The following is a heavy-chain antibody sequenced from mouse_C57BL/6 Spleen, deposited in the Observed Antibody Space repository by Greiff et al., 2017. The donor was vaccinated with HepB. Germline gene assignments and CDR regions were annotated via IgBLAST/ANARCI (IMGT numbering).Heavy chain of an antibody. V-gene: IGHV3-6*01. CDR1: GYSITSGYY. J-gene: IGHJ1*03. Sequence: EVKLQESGPGLVKPSQSLSLTCSVTGYSITSGYYWNWIRQFPGNKLEWMGYISYDGSNNYNPSLKNRISITRDTSKNQFFLKLNSVTTEDTATYYCARAGDGYYGYFDVWGTGTTVTVSS. CDR2: ISYDGSN. CDR3: ARAGDGYYGYFDV. D-gene: IGHD2-3*01.